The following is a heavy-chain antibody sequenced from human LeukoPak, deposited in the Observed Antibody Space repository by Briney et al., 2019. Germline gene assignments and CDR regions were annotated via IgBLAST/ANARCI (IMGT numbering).Heavy chain of an antibody. V-gene: IGHV3-48*03. CDR3: ARDCGGGSCYGPYDAFDI. J-gene: IGHJ3*02. Sequence: GGSLXLSCAASGFTFSSYEMNWVRQAPGKGLEWVSYISSSGSTIYYADSVKGRFTISRDNAKNSLYLQMNSLRAEDTAVYYCARDCGGGSCYGPYDAFDIWGQGTMVTVSS. CDR1: GFTFSSYE. D-gene: IGHD2-15*01. CDR2: ISSSGSTI.